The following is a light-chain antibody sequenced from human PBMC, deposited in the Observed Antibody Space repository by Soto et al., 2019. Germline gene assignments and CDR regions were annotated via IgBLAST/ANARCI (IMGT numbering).Light chain of an antibody. CDR2: DKS. CDR1: QGIGDT. CDR3: QHYVTWPLT. J-gene: IGKJ4*01. Sequence: EIAMTQSPATLSVSPGEGATLFCRSSQGIGDTLACYQQKPGQTPRLLIYDKSIRATGVPARFSGSRSGAEFTLTISSLQSEDFAVYYCQHYVTWPLTFGGGTKVDIK. V-gene: IGKV3-15*01.